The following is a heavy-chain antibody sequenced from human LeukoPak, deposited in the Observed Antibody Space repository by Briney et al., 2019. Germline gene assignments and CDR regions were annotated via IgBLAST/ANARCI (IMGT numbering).Heavy chain of an antibody. J-gene: IGHJ4*02. V-gene: IGHV3-48*03. CDR1: GFTFSMYE. CDR2: IINSGRST. Sequence: PGGSLRLSCAASGFTFSMYEMNWVRPAPGKGLEWISHIINSGRSTYYVDSVKGRFTISRDNAKNPLYLQMNSLRAEDTAVYYCARDGSGSYSFDFWGQGTLVTVSS. D-gene: IGHD3-10*01. CDR3: ARDGSGSYSFDF.